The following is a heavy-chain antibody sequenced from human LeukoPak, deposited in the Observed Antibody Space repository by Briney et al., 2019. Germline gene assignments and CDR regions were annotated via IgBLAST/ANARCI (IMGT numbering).Heavy chain of an antibody. CDR2: ITGSGGSV. J-gene: IGHJ6*02. CDR3: ARAMRFCSGGVRCYTYYYFGMDV. Sequence: GGSLRLSCAASGFTFTIYDMNWVRQAPGKGLEWVSGITGSGGSVYYADSVKGRFTISRDNSKNTLYLQMNSLGAEDTAVYSCARAMRFCSGGVRCYTYYYFGMDVWGQGTTVTVSS. V-gene: IGHV3-23*01. D-gene: IGHD2-15*01. CDR1: GFTFTIYD.